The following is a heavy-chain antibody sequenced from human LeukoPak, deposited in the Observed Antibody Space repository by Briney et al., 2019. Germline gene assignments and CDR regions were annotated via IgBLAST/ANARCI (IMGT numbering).Heavy chain of an antibody. D-gene: IGHD3-9*01. CDR1: GFTFSSYS. Sequence: GGXLRLSCAASGFTFSSYSMNWVRQAPGKGLEWVSYISSSSSTIYYADSVKGRFTISRDNAKNSLYLQMNSLRAEDTAVYYCARDYLTGYYPSPGFDYWGQGTLVTVSS. CDR3: ARDYLTGYYPSPGFDY. J-gene: IGHJ4*02. CDR2: ISSSSSTI. V-gene: IGHV3-48*01.